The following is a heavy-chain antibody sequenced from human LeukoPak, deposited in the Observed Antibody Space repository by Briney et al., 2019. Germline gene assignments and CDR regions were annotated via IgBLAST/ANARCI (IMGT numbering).Heavy chain of an antibody. CDR2: IKQDESEK. CDR1: GFTFSTHW. D-gene: IGHD1-14*01. Sequence: GGSLRLSCAASGFTFSTHWMSWVRQAPGKGLEWVANIKQDESEKYYVDSVKGRFTISRDNSKNTMSVQMDDLRAEDTAVYYCTRYNNDHFDYWGQGTLVTVSS. CDR3: TRYNNDHFDY. J-gene: IGHJ4*02. V-gene: IGHV3-7*01.